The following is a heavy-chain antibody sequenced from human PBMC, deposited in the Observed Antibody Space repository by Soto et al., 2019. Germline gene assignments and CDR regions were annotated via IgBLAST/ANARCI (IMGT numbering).Heavy chain of an antibody. D-gene: IGHD2-21*02. J-gene: IGHJ4*01. CDR1: GFTAHSFG. V-gene: IGHV1-3*04. CDR2: INTGVDGT. CDR3: AREVQGVTSFDY. Sequence: ASVKVSCKASGFTAHSFGFHWVRQAPGQGPEWLGWINTGVDGTIYSQRFQDRVRVTRDTSANTVYLEVNSLTSEDTAAYYCAREVQGVTSFDYWG.